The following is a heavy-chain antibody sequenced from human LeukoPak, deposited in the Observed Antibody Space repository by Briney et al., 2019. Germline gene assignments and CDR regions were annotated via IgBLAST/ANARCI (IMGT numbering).Heavy chain of an antibody. Sequence: SETLSLTCTVSGGSISDNFWSWIRQPAGKGLEWIWRIYSSGSTLYNPSLKSRVTMSVDTSKNHFSLRLTSVTAADTAVYFCARGPYCGDDCYFDSWGRGTLFTVSS. V-gene: IGHV4-4*07. CDR2: IYSSGST. CDR3: ARGPYCGDDCYFDS. D-gene: IGHD2-21*01. J-gene: IGHJ4*02. CDR1: GGSISDNF.